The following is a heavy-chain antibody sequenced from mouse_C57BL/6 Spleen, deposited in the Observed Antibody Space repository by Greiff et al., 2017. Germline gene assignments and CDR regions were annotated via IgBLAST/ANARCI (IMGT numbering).Heavy chain of an antibody. Sequence: VKLVESGAELVKPGASVKISCKASGYAFSSYWMNWVKQRPGKGLEWIGQIYPGDGDTNYNGKFKGKATLTADKSSSTAYMQLSSLTSEDSAVYFCASKFITGDYFDYWGQGTTLTVSS. V-gene: IGHV1-80*01. D-gene: IGHD1-1*01. CDR3: ASKFITGDYFDY. CDR2: IYPGDGDT. CDR1: GYAFSSYW. J-gene: IGHJ2*01.